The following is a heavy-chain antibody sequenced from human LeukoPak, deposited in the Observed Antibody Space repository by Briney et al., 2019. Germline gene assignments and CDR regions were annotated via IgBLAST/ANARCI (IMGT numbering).Heavy chain of an antibody. D-gene: IGHD3-10*01. J-gene: IGHJ4*02. Sequence: SETLSLTCTVSGGSISSSSYYWGWIRQPPGKGLEWIGRIYTSGSTNYNPSLKSRVTMSVDTSKNQFSLKLSSVTAADTAVYYCARDPKAHYYGSGSYTLWGQGTLVTVSS. CDR1: GGSISSSSYY. CDR3: ARDPKAHYYGSGSYTL. V-gene: IGHV4-39*07. CDR2: IYTSGST.